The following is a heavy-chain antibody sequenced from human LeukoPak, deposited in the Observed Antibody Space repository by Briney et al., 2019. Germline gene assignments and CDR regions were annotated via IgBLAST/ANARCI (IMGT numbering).Heavy chain of an antibody. J-gene: IGHJ4*02. Sequence: PGGSLRLSCAASGFTVGTNSMSWVRQSPGKGLEWVSVIYSGGSTYYADSVKGRFTISRDNAKSSLYLQMNGLRAEDTAVYYCARGTYYYASGTYGGGLDYWGQGTLVTVSS. CDR3: ARGTYYYASGTYGGGLDY. CDR1: GFTVGTNS. V-gene: IGHV3-66*01. D-gene: IGHD3-10*01. CDR2: IYSGGST.